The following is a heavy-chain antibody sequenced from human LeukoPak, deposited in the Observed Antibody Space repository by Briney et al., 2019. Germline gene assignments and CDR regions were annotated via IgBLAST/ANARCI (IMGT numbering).Heavy chain of an antibody. Sequence: GASVKVSCKASGYTFTGYCMHWVRQAPRQGLEWMGWINPNSGGTNYAQKFQGRVTMTRDTSISTAYMELSRLRSDDTAVYYCARGAIAVAGGGAFDIWGQGTMVTVSS. D-gene: IGHD6-19*01. V-gene: IGHV1-2*02. CDR3: ARGAIAVAGGGAFDI. CDR2: INPNSGGT. CDR1: GYTFTGYC. J-gene: IGHJ3*02.